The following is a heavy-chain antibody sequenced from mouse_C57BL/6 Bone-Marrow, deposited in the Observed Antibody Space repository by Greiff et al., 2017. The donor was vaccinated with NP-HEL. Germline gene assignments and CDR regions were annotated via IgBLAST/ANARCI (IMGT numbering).Heavy chain of an antibody. V-gene: IGHV5-6*01. CDR1: GFTFSSYG. CDR3: ARHGWLLWYFDV. CDR2: ISSGGRYT. J-gene: IGHJ1*03. Sequence: EVPRVESGGELVKPGGSPKPTCAASGFTFSSYGLSWGRPTPDKRLEWGATISSGGRYTYHPDRVKGRFTISRDNAKNTLYLQMSSLKSEDTAMYYCARHGWLLWYFDVWGTGTTVTVSS. D-gene: IGHD2-3*01.